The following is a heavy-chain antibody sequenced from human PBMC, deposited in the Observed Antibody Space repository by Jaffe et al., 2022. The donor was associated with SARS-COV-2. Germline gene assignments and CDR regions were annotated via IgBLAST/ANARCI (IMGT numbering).Heavy chain of an antibody. CDR2: INAGNGNT. CDR3: ARDRYYYDSSAPWGRPMDV. V-gene: IGHV1-3*01. Sequence: QVQLVQSGAEVKKPGASVKVSCKASGYTFTSYAMHWVRQAPGQRLEWMGWINAGNGNTKYSQKFQGRVTITRDTSASTAYMELSSLRSEDTAVYYCARDRYYYDSSAPWGRPMDVWGKGTTVTVSS. D-gene: IGHD3-22*01. CDR1: GYTFTSYA. J-gene: IGHJ6*03.